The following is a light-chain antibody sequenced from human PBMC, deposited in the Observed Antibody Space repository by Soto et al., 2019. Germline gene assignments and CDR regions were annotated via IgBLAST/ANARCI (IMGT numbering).Light chain of an antibody. CDR2: DAS. CDR1: QGIGDT. J-gene: IGKJ4*01. Sequence: EVVMRQSPATLSVSPGEGATLSCRASQGIGDTLAWYQRKPGQTPRLLIYDASNRATGIPARFSGSGSGTDFTLTISSLEPEDFAVYYCQQRSNWQGLTFGGGTKVDIK. V-gene: IGKV3D-11*01. CDR3: QQRSNWQGLT.